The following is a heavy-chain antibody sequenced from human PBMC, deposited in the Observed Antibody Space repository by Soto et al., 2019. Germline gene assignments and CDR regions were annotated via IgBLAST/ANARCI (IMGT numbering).Heavy chain of an antibody. V-gene: IGHV1-18*04. J-gene: IGHJ5*02. Sequence: QVHLVQSETEVKEPGASVTVSCKTSDSTFTGYTINWLRQAPGQGLEWLGWISSLNGKTNYARKYQVRLTLTTNTSATTAYRELRSLRSDDTAVYFCARGRVTAGRWFGPWGEGTLVTVSS. CDR1: DSTFTGYT. D-gene: IGHD2-21*02. CDR2: ISSLNGKT. CDR3: ARGRVTAGRWFGP.